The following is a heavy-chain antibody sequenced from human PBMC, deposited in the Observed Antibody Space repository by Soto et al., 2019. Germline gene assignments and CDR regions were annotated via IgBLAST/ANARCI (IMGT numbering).Heavy chain of an antibody. CDR2: IYWDDDK. Sequence: QITLKESGPTLVRPAQPLTLTCAFSGFSLTSSHMGVAWIRQPPGKALEWLALIYWDDDKRYSPSLKDRLAISKHTSTSQAVLTTTYVDPVHTATYLRARAVHYDLLPFDHGGPGTLVTVSP. D-gene: IGHD4-17*01. CDR3: ARAVHYDLLPFDH. CDR1: GFSLTSSHMG. V-gene: IGHV2-5*02. J-gene: IGHJ4*02.